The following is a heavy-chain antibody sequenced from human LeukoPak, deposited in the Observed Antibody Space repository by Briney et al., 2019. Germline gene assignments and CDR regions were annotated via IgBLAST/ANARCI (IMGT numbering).Heavy chain of an antibody. CDR2: ISAYNGNT. CDR3: ARDMLSYYDSSGYFHY. V-gene: IGHV1-18*01. Sequence: ASVKVSCKASGYTFTSYGISWVRQAPGQGLEWMGWISAYNGNTNYAQKLQGRVTMTTDTSTSTAYTELRSLRSDDTAVYYCARDMLSYYDSSGYFHYWGQGTLVTVSS. CDR1: GYTFTSYG. J-gene: IGHJ4*02. D-gene: IGHD3-22*01.